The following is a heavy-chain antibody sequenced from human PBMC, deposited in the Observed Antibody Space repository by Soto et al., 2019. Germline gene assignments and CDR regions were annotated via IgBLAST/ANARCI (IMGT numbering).Heavy chain of an antibody. V-gene: IGHV5-51*01. J-gene: IGHJ4*02. CDR2: IYPGDSDT. Sequence: PXDSLTISGKGSGYSFTSYWIGLVGQMPGKGLEWMGIIYPGDSDTRYSPSFQGQVTISADKSTCTAYLQWSSLKASDTAMYYCARRRYSYGYFFDYWGQGTLVTVSS. CDR3: ARRRYSYGYFFDY. D-gene: IGHD5-18*01. CDR1: GYSFTSYW.